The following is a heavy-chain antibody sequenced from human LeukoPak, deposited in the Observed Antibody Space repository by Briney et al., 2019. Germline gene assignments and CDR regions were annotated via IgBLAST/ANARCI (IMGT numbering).Heavy chain of an antibody. CDR1: GFTFSSYW. D-gene: IGHD1-1*01. CDR2: INTDGSST. CDR3: AREWKKTGAFDH. Sequence: PGGSLRLSCAASGFTFSSYWMHWVGQVPGKGLVWVSRINTDGSSTTYADSVKGRFTISRDNTENTLYLQMSSLRAEDTAVYYCAREWKKTGAFDHWGQGTLVTVSS. J-gene: IGHJ4*02. V-gene: IGHV3-74*01.